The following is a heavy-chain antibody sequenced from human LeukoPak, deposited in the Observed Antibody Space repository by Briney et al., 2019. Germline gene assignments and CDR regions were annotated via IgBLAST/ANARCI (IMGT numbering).Heavy chain of an antibody. Sequence: GSLRLSCAASGFTFSTYAMSWVRQAPGKGLEWVSGISGSGDSTYYAESVKGRFTISRDNSKNTLYLQMSGLRAEDTAVYYCAKDRSDNNTWYAGSHWGQGTLVTVSS. J-gene: IGHJ4*02. V-gene: IGHV3-23*01. CDR3: AKDRSDNNTWYAGSH. CDR2: ISGSGDST. D-gene: IGHD2-8*01. CDR1: GFTFSTYA.